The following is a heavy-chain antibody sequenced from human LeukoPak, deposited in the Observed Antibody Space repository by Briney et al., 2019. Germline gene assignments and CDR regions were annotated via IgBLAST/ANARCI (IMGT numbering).Heavy chain of an antibody. CDR2: ISSSSSAI. V-gene: IGHV3-48*01. D-gene: IGHD1-26*01. CDR1: GFTFSSYS. Sequence: PGGSLRLSCAASGFTFSSYSMNWVRQAPGKGLEGVSYISSSSSAIYYADSVKGRFTISRDNAKNSLYLQMNSLRAEDTAVYYCARGRSGSYYDYWGQGTLVTVSS. CDR3: ARGRSGSYYDY. J-gene: IGHJ4*02.